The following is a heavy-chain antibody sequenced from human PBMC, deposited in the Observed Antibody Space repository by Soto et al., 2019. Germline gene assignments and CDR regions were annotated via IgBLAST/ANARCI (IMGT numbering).Heavy chain of an antibody. CDR3: ARASGESYPGSRVLDS. CDR2: ITTTGGDT. Sequence: GGALRLSCAPSGFTFSSNAMTWFRQAPWKGLEWVSVITTTGGDTLYADSVQGRFTIYRDNSKNTLYLQMNILRAEDTAIYYCARASGESYPGSRVLDSWGQGTRVTVSS. V-gene: IGHV3-23*01. J-gene: IGHJ4*02. CDR1: GFTFSSNA. D-gene: IGHD3-10*01.